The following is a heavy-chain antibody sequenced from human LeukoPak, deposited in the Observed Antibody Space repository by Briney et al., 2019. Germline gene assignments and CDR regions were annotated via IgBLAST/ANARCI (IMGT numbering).Heavy chain of an antibody. D-gene: IGHD3-16*01. V-gene: IGHV7-4-1*02. CDR2: INTNTGNP. Sequence: ASVKVSCKSSGYTFTSYAMNWVRQAPGQGLEWTGWINTNTGNPTYAQGFTGRFVFSLDTSVSTAYLQISSLKAEDTAVYYCARDFKFGWLHTPHWFEPWGQGTLVTVSS. CDR3: ARDFKFGWLHTPHWFEP. CDR1: GYTFTSYA. J-gene: IGHJ5*02.